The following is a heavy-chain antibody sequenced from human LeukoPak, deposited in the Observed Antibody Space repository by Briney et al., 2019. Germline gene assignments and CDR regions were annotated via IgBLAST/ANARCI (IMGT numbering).Heavy chain of an antibody. D-gene: IGHD6-25*01. V-gene: IGHV3-21*01. CDR1: GFTFSSYS. CDR2: ISSSSYI. Sequence: GGSLRLSCAASGFTFSSYSMNWVRQAPGKGLEWVSSISSSSYIYYADSVKGRSTISRDNAKNSLYLQMNSLRAEDTAVYYCARDSRSCRSSDCRGDAFDIWGQGTMVTVSS. J-gene: IGHJ3*02. CDR3: ARDSRSCRSSDCRGDAFDI.